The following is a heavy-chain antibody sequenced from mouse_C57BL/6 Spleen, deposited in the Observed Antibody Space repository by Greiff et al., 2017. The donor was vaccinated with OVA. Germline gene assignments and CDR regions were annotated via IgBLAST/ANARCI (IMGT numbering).Heavy chain of an antibody. CDR1: GYSITSGYY. CDR2: ISYDGSN. V-gene: IGHV3-6*01. Sequence: VQLQQSGPGLVKPSQSLSLTCSVTGYSITSGYYWNWIRQFPGNKLEWMGYISYDGSNNYNPSLKNRISITRDTSKNQFFLKLNSVTTEDTATYCCAREGGTTAYFDYWGQGTTLTVSS. CDR3: AREGGTTAYFDY. J-gene: IGHJ2*01. D-gene: IGHD1-2*01.